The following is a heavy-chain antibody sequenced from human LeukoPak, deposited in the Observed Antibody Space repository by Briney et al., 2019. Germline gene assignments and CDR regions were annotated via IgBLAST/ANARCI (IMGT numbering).Heavy chain of an antibody. J-gene: IGHJ4*02. Sequence: PGGSLRLSCEASGFTFSSYAMHWVRQAPGKGLEWVAFIRYDERNKYYSDSVKGRFTISRDNSKNTLCLQMNSLRAEDTAVYYCAKDVSRILTGARNYFDSWGQGTLVTVSS. CDR1: GFTFSSYA. V-gene: IGHV3-30*02. CDR3: AKDVSRILTGARNYFDS. CDR2: IRYDERNK. D-gene: IGHD3-9*01.